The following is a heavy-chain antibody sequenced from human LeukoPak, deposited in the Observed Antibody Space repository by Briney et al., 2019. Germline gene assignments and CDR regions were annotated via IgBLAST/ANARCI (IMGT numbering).Heavy chain of an antibody. CDR2: IDHTGST. Sequence: SETLSLTCSVSGDSISIYYWSWIRQPPGKGLEWIGYIDHTGSTNYNPSLKSRVTISVDTSKNQFSLKLSSVTAADTAVYYCARHSYYDSSGYSYWGQGTLVTVSS. CDR3: ARHSYYDSSGYSY. CDR1: GDSISIYY. J-gene: IGHJ4*02. D-gene: IGHD3-22*01. V-gene: IGHV4-59*08.